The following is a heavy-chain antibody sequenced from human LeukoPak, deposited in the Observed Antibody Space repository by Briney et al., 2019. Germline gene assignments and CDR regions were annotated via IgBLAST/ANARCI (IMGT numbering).Heavy chain of an antibody. CDR3: ARDPGPAAY. CDR1: GFTFSSYN. CDR2: ITSSGNDV. D-gene: IGHD6-25*01. Sequence: GGSLRLSCTASGFTFSSYNMNWVRQAPGKGLEWVSSITSSGNDVYYADSVKGRFTISGDNARNSLYLQMNSLRAEDTAVYYCARDPGPAAYWGQGTLVTVSS. V-gene: IGHV3-21*01. J-gene: IGHJ4*02.